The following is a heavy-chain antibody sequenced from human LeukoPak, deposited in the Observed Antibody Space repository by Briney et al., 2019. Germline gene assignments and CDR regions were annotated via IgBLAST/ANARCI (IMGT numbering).Heavy chain of an antibody. CDR3: VTKLYVSHHTHAFDI. CDR1: GFTFSNYP. CDR2: ISGSGTTI. D-gene: IGHD3-16*01. Sequence: GGSLRLSCTASGFTFSNYPINFVRQAPGKGLDWVSAISGSGTTIYYADAVRGRFTISRDNSKNTVYLQMNGLRAEDTALYYCVTKLYVSHHTHAFDIWGQGTMVTVST. J-gene: IGHJ3*02. V-gene: IGHV3-23*01.